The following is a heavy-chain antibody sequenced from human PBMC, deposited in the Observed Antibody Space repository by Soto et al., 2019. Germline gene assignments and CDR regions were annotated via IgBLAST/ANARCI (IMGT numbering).Heavy chain of an antibody. CDR3: ARGRTRIAARPGPDAFDI. J-gene: IGHJ3*02. Sequence: ASVKVSCKASGYTFTSYGISWVRQAPGQGLEWMGWISAYNGNTNYAQKLQGRVTMTTDTSTSTAYMELRSLRSDDTAVYYCARGRTRIAARPGPDAFDIWGQGTMVTVSS. CDR1: GYTFTSYG. D-gene: IGHD6-6*01. V-gene: IGHV1-18*01. CDR2: ISAYNGNT.